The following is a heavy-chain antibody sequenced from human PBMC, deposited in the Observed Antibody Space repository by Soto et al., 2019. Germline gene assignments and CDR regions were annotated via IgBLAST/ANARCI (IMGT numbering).Heavy chain of an antibody. V-gene: IGHV4-59*01. CDR3: ASANYDFWSGRPGYYYYGMDV. J-gene: IGHJ6*02. D-gene: IGHD3-3*01. CDR1: SGSMSPYY. Sequence: SETLSLTCTVSSGSMSPYYWSWIRQPPGKGLEWLGNVYYSGSTSYNVSLKSRVTISVDTSKNQFSLKLSSVTAADTAVYYCASANYDFWSGRPGYYYYGMDVWGQGTTVIVSS. CDR2: VYYSGST.